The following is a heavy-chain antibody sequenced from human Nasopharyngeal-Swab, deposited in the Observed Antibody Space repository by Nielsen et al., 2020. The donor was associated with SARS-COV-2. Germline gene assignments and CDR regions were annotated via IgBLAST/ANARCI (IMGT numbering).Heavy chain of an antibody. Sequence: WIRQPPGKGLEWMAVISYDGIKKYYADSVKGRFTLSRDNSKNTLYLQMNSLRTEDTAVYYCAKDHQLIRNYYYYDTDVWGQGTTVTVSS. V-gene: IGHV3-30*18. J-gene: IGHJ6*02. CDR2: ISYDGIKK. D-gene: IGHD2-8*01. CDR3: AKDHQLIRNYYYYDTDV.